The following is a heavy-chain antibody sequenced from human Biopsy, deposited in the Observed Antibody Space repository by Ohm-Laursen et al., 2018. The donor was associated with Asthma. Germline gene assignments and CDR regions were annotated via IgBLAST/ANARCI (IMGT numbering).Heavy chain of an antibody. J-gene: IGHJ3*02. CDR3: ARQSGQEYGDSIPFDT. D-gene: IGHD3-22*01. CDR1: GFAFSQCG. Sequence: SLRLSCAASGFAFSQCGMHWVRQGPGKGLEWVALVSSDGHNKYYEDSVKGRFTISRDNSRNRLYLQINSLAVEDSAVYFCARQSGQEYGDSIPFDTWGQGTKVAVSS. CDR2: VSSDGHNK. V-gene: IGHV3-30*03.